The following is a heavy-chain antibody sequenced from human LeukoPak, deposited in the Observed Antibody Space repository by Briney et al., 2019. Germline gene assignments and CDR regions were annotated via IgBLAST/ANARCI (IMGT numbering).Heavy chain of an antibody. D-gene: IGHD6-13*01. J-gene: IGHJ3*02. V-gene: IGHV1-8*01. CDR3: ARKLGLRADSTIRGDAFDI. CDR1: GYTFTSYD. Sequence: ASVKVSCKASGYTFTSYDINWVRQATGQGLEWMGWMNPNSGNTGHAQKFQGRVTMTRNTSISTAYMELSSLRSEDTAVYYCARKLGLRADSTIRGDAFDIWGQGTMVTVSS. CDR2: MNPNSGNT.